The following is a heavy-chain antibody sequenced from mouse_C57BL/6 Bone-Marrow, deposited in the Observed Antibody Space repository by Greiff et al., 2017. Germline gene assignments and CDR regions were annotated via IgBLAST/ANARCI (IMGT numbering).Heavy chain of an antibody. CDR3: ARGFPFTTVVSFDY. CDR1: GFTFSSYA. J-gene: IGHJ2*01. CDR2: ISDGGSYT. V-gene: IGHV5-4*03. Sequence: EVKLMESGGGLVKPGGSLKLSCAASGFTFSSYAMSWVRQTPEKRLEWVATISDGGSYTYYPDNVKGRFTISRDNAKNNLYLQMSHLKSEDTAMYYCARGFPFTTVVSFDYWGQGTTLTVSS. D-gene: IGHD1-1*01.